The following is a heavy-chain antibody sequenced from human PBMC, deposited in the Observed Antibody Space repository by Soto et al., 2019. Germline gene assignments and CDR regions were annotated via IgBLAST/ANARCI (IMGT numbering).Heavy chain of an antibody. J-gene: IGHJ3*02. Sequence: QVQLVESGGGVVQPGRSLRLSCAASGFTFSSYGMHWVRQAPGKGLEWVAVIWYDGSNKYYADSVKGRFTISRDNSKNTLYLQMNSLRAEDTAVYYCARTIYDYIWRSYRPERNHDAFDIWGQGTMVTVSS. V-gene: IGHV3-33*01. CDR2: IWYDGSNK. CDR1: GFTFSSYG. CDR3: ARTIYDYIWRSYRPERNHDAFDI. D-gene: IGHD3-16*02.